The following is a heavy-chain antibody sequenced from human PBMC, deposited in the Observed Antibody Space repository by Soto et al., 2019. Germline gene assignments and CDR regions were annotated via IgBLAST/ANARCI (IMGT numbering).Heavy chain of an antibody. V-gene: IGHV1-58*02. CDR2: IVVASGKT. J-gene: IGHJ4*01. Sequence: AASVKVSCKASGFTFSSSAIQWVRQARGQPLEWLGWIVVASGKTDYTHNLQTRVTITRDKSTNTAYLELSGLTSDDTAVNYCEENLDSGSYDFGGHAWWGHRTLVSVPS. CDR3: EENLDSGSYDFGGHAW. D-gene: IGHD2-21*01. CDR1: GFTFSSSA.